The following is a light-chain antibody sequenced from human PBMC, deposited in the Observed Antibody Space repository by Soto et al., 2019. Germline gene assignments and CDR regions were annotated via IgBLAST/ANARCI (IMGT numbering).Light chain of an antibody. CDR1: QSVGSRW. Sequence: IVLTQPPGTVSLSPGERATLSCRASQSVGSRWLAWYQQKPGQAPRVLIYGGSNRATGIPDRFSGSGSGTDFTLTISRLEPEDFAVYYCQQYYSSRTFGQGTKVEMK. CDR3: QQYYSSRT. V-gene: IGKV3-20*01. CDR2: GGS. J-gene: IGKJ1*01.